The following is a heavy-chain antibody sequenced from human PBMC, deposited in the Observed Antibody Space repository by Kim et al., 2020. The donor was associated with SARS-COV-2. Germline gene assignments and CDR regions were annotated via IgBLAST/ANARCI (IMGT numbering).Heavy chain of an antibody. V-gene: IGHV3-43*02. Sequence: GGSLRLSCAASGFTFDDYAMHWVRQAPGKGLEWVSLISGDGGSTYYADSVKGRFTISRDNSKNSLYLQMNSLRTEDTALFYCAKETGGRAYDYVWGSYILWGQGTLVTVSS. CDR1: GFTFDDYA. D-gene: IGHD3-16*01. J-gene: IGHJ4*02. CDR2: ISGDGGST. CDR3: AKETGGRAYDYVWGSYIL.